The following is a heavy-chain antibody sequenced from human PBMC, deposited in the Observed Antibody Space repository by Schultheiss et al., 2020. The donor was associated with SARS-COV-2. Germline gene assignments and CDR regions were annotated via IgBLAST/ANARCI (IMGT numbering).Heavy chain of an antibody. CDR1: GGSISSYY. D-gene: IGHD3-10*01. CDR2: IYYSGST. V-gene: IGHV4-59*01. CDR3: ARATYGSGSYWEDY. Sequence: SETLSLTCTVSGGSISSYYWSWIRQPPGKGLEWIGYIYYSGSTNYNPSLKSRVTISVDTSKNQFSLKLSSVTAADTAVYYCARATYGSGSYWEDYWGQGTLVTVSS. J-gene: IGHJ4*02.